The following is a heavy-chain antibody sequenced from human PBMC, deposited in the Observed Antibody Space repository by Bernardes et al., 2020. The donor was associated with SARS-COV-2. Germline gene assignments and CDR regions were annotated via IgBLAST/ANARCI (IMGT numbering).Heavy chain of an antibody. D-gene: IGHD3-10*01. Sequence: SETLSLTCTVSGVSVSSSSYFWGWIRQPPGKGLEWIGSVYYSGSTYDNPSLKSRVTISVDTSKNQYSLRLRSVTAADTAVYYCAKMEVRIPQAEYFQFWGQGTLVTVSS. V-gene: IGHV4-39*01. CDR3: AKMEVRIPQAEYFQF. CDR2: VYYSGST. J-gene: IGHJ1*01. CDR1: GVSVSSSSYF.